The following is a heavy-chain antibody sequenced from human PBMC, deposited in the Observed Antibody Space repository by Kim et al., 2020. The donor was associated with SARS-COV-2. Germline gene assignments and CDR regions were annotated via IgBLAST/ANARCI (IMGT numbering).Heavy chain of an antibody. V-gene: IGHV1-18*01. CDR2: ISAYNCNT. CDR1: GSTFTSYG. Sequence: ASVKVSCKASGSTFTSYGISWVRQAPGQGLEWMGWISAYNCNTNYAQKLQGRVTMTTDTSTSTVYMELRSLRSDDTAVYYCARAYGSGSYWVYYYGMDVWGQGTTVTVSS. CDR3: ARAYGSGSYWVYYYGMDV. J-gene: IGHJ6*02. D-gene: IGHD3-10*01.